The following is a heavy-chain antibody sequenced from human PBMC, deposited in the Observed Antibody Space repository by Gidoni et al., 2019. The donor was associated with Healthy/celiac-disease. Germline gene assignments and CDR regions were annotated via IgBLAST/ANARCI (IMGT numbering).Heavy chain of an antibody. CDR2: ISSSSSYI. CDR1: GFTFSSNS. CDR3: ARDRGYDSYYYYGMDV. Sequence: EVQLVESGGGLVKPGGSLRLSCAASGFTFSSNSMNWVRQAPGKGLEWVSSISSSSSYIYYADSVKGRFTISRDNAKNSLYLQMNSLRAEDTAVYYCARDRGYDSYYYYGMDVWGQGTTVTVSS. V-gene: IGHV3-21*02. D-gene: IGHD5-12*01. J-gene: IGHJ6*02.